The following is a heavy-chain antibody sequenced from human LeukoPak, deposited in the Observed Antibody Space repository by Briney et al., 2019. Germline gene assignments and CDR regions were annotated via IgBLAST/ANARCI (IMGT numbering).Heavy chain of an antibody. V-gene: IGHV3-15*01. D-gene: IGHD3-10*01. CDR3: TTESYYYGSGPNTFDY. CDR1: GFTFSNAW. CDR2: IKSKTDGGTT. Sequence: GGSLRLSCAASGFTFSNAWMSWVRQPPGKGLEWVARIKSKTDGGTTDYAAPVKGRFTISRDDSKNTLYLQMNSLKTEDTAVYYCTTESYYYGSGPNTFDYWGQGTLVTVSS. J-gene: IGHJ4*02.